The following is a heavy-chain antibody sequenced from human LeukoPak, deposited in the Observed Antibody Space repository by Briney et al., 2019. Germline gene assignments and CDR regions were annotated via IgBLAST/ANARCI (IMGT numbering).Heavy chain of an antibody. V-gene: IGHV4-34*01. CDR2: INHSGTT. CDR3: TSGLGRMAGY. J-gene: IGHJ4*02. D-gene: IGHD6-19*01. CDR1: GGSFSGYY. Sequence: SETLSLTCAVYGGSFSGYYWSWIRQPPGKGLEWIGEINHSGTTYYNPSLKSRVAISVDTSKNQFSLKLNSVTAADTAVYYCTSGLGRMAGYWGQGTLVTVSS.